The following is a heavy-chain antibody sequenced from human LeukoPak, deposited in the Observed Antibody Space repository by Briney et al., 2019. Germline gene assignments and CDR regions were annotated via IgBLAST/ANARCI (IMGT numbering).Heavy chain of an antibody. J-gene: IGHJ5*02. CDR1: GGSISSGGYY. CDR3: ARGLSSSSWYNWFDP. V-gene: IGHV4-31*03. D-gene: IGHD6-13*01. CDR2: IYYSGST. Sequence: PSQTLSLTCTVSGGSISSGGYYWSWIRQHPGKGLGWIGYIYYSGSTYYNPSLKSRVTISVDTSKNQFSLKLSSVTAADTAVYYCARGLSSSSWYNWFDPWGQGTLVTASS.